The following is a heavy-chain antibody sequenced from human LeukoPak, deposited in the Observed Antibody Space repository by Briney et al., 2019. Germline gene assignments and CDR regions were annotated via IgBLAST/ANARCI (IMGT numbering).Heavy chain of an antibody. J-gene: IGHJ4*02. V-gene: IGHV4-34*01. D-gene: IGHD3-22*01. Sequence: SETLSLTCAVYGGSFSGYYWSWIRLPPGKGLEWIGEINHSGSTNYHPSLKSRVTISVDTSKNQFPLKLSSVTAADTAVYYCARKLGYYYDSTFDYWGQGTLVTVSS. CDR3: ARKLGYYYDSTFDY. CDR1: GGSFSGYY. CDR2: INHSGST.